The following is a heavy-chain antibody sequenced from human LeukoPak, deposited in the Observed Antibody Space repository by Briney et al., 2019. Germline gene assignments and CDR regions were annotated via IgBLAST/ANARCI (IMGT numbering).Heavy chain of an antibody. D-gene: IGHD3-22*01. J-gene: IGHJ4*02. Sequence: GGSLRLSCAASGFTFSSYGMHWVRQAPGKGLEWVAVISYDGSNKYHADSVKGRFTISRDNSKNTLYLQMNSLRAEDTAVYYYAKDLSTSYYYDSSGDGYWGQGTLVTVSS. CDR1: GFTFSSYG. CDR2: ISYDGSNK. CDR3: AKDLSTSYYYDSSGDGY. V-gene: IGHV3-30*18.